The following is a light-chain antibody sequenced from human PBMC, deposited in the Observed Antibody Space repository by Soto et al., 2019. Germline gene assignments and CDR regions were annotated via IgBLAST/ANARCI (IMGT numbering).Light chain of an antibody. J-gene: IGKJ1*01. V-gene: IGKV1-27*01. CDR1: QGISNF. CDR2: AAS. Sequence: DIQMTQSPSSLSTSVGDRVTITCRASQGISNFLAWHQQKPGKVPKLLIYAASTLQSGVPSRFSGSGSGTDFTLTITSLQPEDVATYYCQKYNSAPWTFGQGNKMEIK. CDR3: QKYNSAPWT.